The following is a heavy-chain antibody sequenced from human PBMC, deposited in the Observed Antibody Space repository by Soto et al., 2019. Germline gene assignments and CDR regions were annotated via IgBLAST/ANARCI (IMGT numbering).Heavy chain of an antibody. CDR2: IYTSGST. Sequence: PSETLSLTCTVSGGSISSSYCSWIRQPAGKGLEWIGRIYTSGSTNYNPSLKSRVTMSVDTSKNQFSLKLSSVTAADTAVYYCAGDGWSSGYSYYYYYGMDVWGQGTTVTVSS. J-gene: IGHJ6*02. CDR1: GGSISSSY. CDR3: AGDGWSSGYSYYYYYGMDV. D-gene: IGHD5-18*01. V-gene: IGHV4-4*07.